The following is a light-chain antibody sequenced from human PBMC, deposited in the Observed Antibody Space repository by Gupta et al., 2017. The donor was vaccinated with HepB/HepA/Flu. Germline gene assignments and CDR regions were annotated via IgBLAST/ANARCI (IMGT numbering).Light chain of an antibody. CDR1: QSVSRK. J-gene: IGKJ2*01. V-gene: IGKV3-15*01. CDR2: DAS. CDR3: QHYNNWPPYA. Sequence: EIVMTQSPATLSVSPGETVILSCRASQSVSRKLAWYQQKLGQAPRLLIYDASTRATDIPARFSGSGSGTEFTLTIRSLQSEDFAIYYCQHYNNWPPYAFGQGTKLEI.